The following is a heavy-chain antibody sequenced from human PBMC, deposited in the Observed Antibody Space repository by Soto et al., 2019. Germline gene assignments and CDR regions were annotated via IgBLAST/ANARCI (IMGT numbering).Heavy chain of an antibody. CDR2: IYYSGST. CDR1: GGSISSYY. D-gene: IGHD5-18*01. Sequence: SETLSLTCTVSGGSISSYYWSWIRQPPGKGLEWIGYIYYSGSTNYNPSLKSRVTISVDTSKNQFSLKLSSVTAADTAVYYCARIGDTAMAFDYWGQGTLVTVSS. V-gene: IGHV4-59*01. J-gene: IGHJ4*02. CDR3: ARIGDTAMAFDY.